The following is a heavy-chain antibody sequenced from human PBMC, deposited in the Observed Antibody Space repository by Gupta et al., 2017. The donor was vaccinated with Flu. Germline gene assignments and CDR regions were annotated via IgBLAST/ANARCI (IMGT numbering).Heavy chain of an antibody. CDR3: ARGAWWLRGFDY. CDR1: GGSFSGYY. Sequence: QVQLQQWGAGLLKPSETLSLTCAVYGGSFSGYYWSWIRQPPGKGLEWIGEINHSGSTNYNPSLKSRVTISVDTSKNQFSLKLSSVTAADTAVYYCARGAWWLRGFDYWGQGTLVTVSS. V-gene: IGHV4-34*01. J-gene: IGHJ4*02. CDR2: INHSGST. D-gene: IGHD5-12*01.